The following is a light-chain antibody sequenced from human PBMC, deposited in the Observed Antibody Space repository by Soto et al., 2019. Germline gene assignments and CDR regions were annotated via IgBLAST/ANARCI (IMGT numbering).Light chain of an antibody. CDR3: QQYSNWYT. CDR2: AAS. V-gene: IGKV3-20*01. J-gene: IGKJ2*01. Sequence: TVLTQSPGTLSLSPGERATLSCRASQTVHANYLAWYQQKPGQAPRLLIFAASTRATGVPDRFSASGSGRDFTLTISRLEPEDFAVYYCQQYSNWYTFGQGTKLEI. CDR1: QTVHANY.